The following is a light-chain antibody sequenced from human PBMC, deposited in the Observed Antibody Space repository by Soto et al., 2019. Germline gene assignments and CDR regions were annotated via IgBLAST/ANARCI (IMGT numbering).Light chain of an antibody. CDR3: QVWDNVSDHPV. CDR1: DIGSKS. CDR2: YDS. J-gene: IGLJ2*01. V-gene: IGLV3-21*01. Sequence: YELTQPPSVSVAPGKTARITCGGNDIGSKSVHRYQQKPGQAPVLLIFYDSDRPSGIPERFSGSNSGNTATLTISRVEAGDEAAYYCQVWDNVSDHPVFGGGTKLTVL.